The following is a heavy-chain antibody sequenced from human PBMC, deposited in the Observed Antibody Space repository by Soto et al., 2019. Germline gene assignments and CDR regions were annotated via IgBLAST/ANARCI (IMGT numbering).Heavy chain of an antibody. V-gene: IGHV4-31*03. D-gene: IGHD3-16*01. CDR3: ARFIGPRGESFDY. CDR2: IYYSGST. CDR1: GGSISSGGYY. J-gene: IGHJ4*02. Sequence: SETLSLTCTVSGGSISSGGYYWSWIRQHPGKGLEWIGYIYYSGSTYYNPSLKSRVTISVDTSKNQFSLKLSSVTAADTAVYYCARFIGPRGESFDYWGQGTLVTVSS.